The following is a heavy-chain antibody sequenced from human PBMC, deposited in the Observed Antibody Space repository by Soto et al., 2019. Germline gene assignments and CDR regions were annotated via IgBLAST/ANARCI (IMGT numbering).Heavy chain of an antibody. CDR1: GGTYSNYA. J-gene: IGHJ5*02. V-gene: IGHV1-69*12. Sequence: QVQLVQSGAEGKKPGSSVKVSCKASGGTYSNYAISWVRQAPGQGLEWMGGIIPRYGTANYAQKFQGRVTISADESTSTAYMELSSLKSEDPAVYYCASGLEEYDWFDPWGQGTLVTVSS. CDR2: IIPRYGTA. D-gene: IGHD6-6*01. CDR3: ASGLEEYDWFDP.